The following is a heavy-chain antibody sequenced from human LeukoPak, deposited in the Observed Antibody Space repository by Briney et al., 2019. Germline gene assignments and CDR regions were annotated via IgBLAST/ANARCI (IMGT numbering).Heavy chain of an antibody. CDR1: GYTFTGYY. V-gene: IGHV1-2*02. CDR3: ARGGNRVPVLN. Sequence: ASVKVSCKASGYTFTGYYMHWVRQAPGQGLEWMGWINPNSGGTNYVQKFQGRVTMTRDTSISTAYMELSRLRSDDTAVYYCARGGNRVPVLNWGQGTLVTVSS. D-gene: IGHD1-14*01. CDR2: INPNSGGT. J-gene: IGHJ4*02.